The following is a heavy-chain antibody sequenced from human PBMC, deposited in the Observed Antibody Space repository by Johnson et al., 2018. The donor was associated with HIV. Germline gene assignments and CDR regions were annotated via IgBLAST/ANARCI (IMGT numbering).Heavy chain of an antibody. J-gene: IGHJ3*02. CDR1: GFTFSSFG. CDR2: ISGSGGST. CDR3: AEQYTAMAHDAFDI. Sequence: EVQLVESGGGVVQPGRSLRLSCAASGFTFSSFGMHWVRQAPGKGLEWVSAISGSGGSTYYADSVKGRFTISRDNSKNTLYMQMHSLRAEETAVYYCAEQYTAMAHDAFDIWGQGTMVTVSS. D-gene: IGHD5-18*01. V-gene: IGHV3-23*04.